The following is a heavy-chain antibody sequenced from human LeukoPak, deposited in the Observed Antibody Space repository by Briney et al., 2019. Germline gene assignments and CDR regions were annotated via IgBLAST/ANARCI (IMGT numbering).Heavy chain of an antibody. CDR3: AKVPLGRGSYFFDY. Sequence: SETLSLTCTVSGGSISSYYWSWIRQPAGKGLEWIGRIYTSGSTNYNPSLKSRVTMSVDTSKNQFSLKLSSVTAADTAVYYCAKVPLGRGSYFFDYWGQGTLVTVSS. CDR2: IYTSGST. J-gene: IGHJ4*02. CDR1: GGSISSYY. D-gene: IGHD1-26*01. V-gene: IGHV4-4*07.